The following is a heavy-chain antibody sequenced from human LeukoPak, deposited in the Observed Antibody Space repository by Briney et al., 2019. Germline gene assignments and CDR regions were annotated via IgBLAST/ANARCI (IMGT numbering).Heavy chain of an antibody. D-gene: IGHD1-26*01. CDR1: GFTFSSYA. J-gene: IGHJ4*02. CDR3: ASPIVRTRSRRGFDY. CDR2: ISYDGSNK. V-gene: IGHV3-30*01. Sequence: GRSLRLSCAASGFTFSSYAMHWVRQAPGKGLEWVAVISYDGSNKYYADSVKGRFTISRDNSKNTLYLQMNSLRAGDTAVYYCASPIVRTRSRRGFDYWGQGTLVTVSS.